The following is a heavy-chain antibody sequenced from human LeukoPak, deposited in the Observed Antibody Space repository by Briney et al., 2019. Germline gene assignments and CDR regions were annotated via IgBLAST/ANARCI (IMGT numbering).Heavy chain of an antibody. V-gene: IGHV1-2*02. D-gene: IGHD6-13*01. CDR2: MNPNSGGT. J-gene: IGHJ3*02. CDR3: ATSTKYSTSWGAFDI. Sequence: ASVKVSCKASGYTFTGYYMHWARQAPGQGLEWMGWMNPNSGGTNCAQKFQGRVTMTRDTSISTAYMELSNLRSDDTAVYYCATSTKYSTSWGAFDIWGQGTMVTVSS. CDR1: GYTFTGYY.